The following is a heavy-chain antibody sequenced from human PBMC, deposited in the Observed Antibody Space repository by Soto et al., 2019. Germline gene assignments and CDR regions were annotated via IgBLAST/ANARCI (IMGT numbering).Heavy chain of an antibody. V-gene: IGHV3-74*01. CDR3: ARDPTYFYDSSGYYDY. D-gene: IGHD3-22*01. CDR1: ELTFGSYW. CDR2: INSDGSST. J-gene: IGHJ4*02. Sequence: GGSLRLSCAASELTFGSYWMHWVRQAPGKGLVWVSRINSDGSSTSYADSVKGRFTISRDNAKNTLYLQMNSLRAEDTAVYYCARDPTYFYDSSGYYDYWGQGPLVNVSS.